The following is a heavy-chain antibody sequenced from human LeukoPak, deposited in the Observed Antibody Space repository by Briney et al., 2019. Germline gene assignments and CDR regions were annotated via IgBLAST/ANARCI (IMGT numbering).Heavy chain of an antibody. D-gene: IGHD3-10*01. CDR3: ARVYYYGSGSYCFQH. CDR1: GGSISSGDYY. CDR2: IYYSGST. J-gene: IGHJ1*01. Sequence: SQTLSLTCTVSGGSISSGDYYWSWIRQPPGKGLEWIGYIYYSGSTYYNPSLKSRLTISLDTSKNQFSLKLSSVTAADTAVYYCARVYYYGSGSYCFQHWGQGTLVTVSS. V-gene: IGHV4-30-4*01.